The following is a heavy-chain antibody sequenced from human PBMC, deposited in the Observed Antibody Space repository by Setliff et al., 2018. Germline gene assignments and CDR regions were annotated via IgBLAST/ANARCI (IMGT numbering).Heavy chain of an antibody. J-gene: IGHJ6*03. V-gene: IGHV1-2*04. Sequence: ASVKVSCKASGYTFTGYYTHWVRQAPGQGLEWMGWINPNSGGTNYAQKFQGWVTMTRDTSISTDYMELSSLRSEDTAVYYCARVKVIVGATPRTYYMDVWGKGTTVTVSS. D-gene: IGHD1-26*01. CDR2: INPNSGGT. CDR3: ARVKVIVGATPRTYYMDV. CDR1: GYTFTGYY.